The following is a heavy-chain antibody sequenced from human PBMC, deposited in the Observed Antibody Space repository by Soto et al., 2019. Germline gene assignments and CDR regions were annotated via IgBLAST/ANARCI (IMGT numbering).Heavy chain of an antibody. CDR1: GYTLTSFY. CDR3: ARGLASGDY. D-gene: IGHD6-6*01. V-gene: IGHV1-46*03. J-gene: IGHJ4*02. CDR2: INPNGGST. Sequence: QVQLVQPGAEVKKPGASVKLSCKASGYTLTSFYIHWVRQAPGQGLEWMGIINPNGGSTNYAHNFQGRVIMTRDTSTSTVDMDPSSLRSEDTAVYYCARGLASGDYWGQGTLVTVSS.